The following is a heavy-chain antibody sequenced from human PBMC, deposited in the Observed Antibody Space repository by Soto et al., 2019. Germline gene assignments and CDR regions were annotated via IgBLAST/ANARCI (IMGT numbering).Heavy chain of an antibody. CDR1: GGSISSYY. V-gene: IGHV4-59*08. CDR3: ARMHMEQQLALDY. D-gene: IGHD6-13*01. J-gene: IGHJ4*02. CDR2: IYYSGST. Sequence: SETLSLTCTVSGGSISSYYWSWIRQPPGKGLEWIGYIYYSGSTNYNPSLKSRVTISVDTSKNHFSLKLSSVTAADTAVYYCARMHMEQQLALDYWGQGTLVTVS.